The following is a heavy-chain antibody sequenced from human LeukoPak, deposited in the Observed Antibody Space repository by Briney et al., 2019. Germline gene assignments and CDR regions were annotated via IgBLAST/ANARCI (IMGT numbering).Heavy chain of an antibody. V-gene: IGHV3-23*01. CDR3: ARTMRPILTGYYSLDY. CDR2: IAGSGGST. J-gene: IGHJ4*02. D-gene: IGHD3-9*01. Sequence: PGGSLRLSCAASGFTFSSYAMNWVRQAPGKGLEWVSTIAGSGGSTYYADSVKGRFTISRDNSKNTLYLQMNSLRAEDTAVYYCARTMRPILTGYYSLDYWGQGTLVTVSS. CDR1: GFTFSSYA.